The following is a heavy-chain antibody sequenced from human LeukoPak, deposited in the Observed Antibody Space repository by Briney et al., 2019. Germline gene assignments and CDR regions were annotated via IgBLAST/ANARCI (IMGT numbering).Heavy chain of an antibody. Sequence: SETLSLTCTVSGGSISSYYWSWIRQPPGKGLEWIGYIYYSGSTNYNPSLKSRVTISVDTSKNQFSLKLSSVTAADTAVYYCARGGVVEWELLPQLDYWGQGTLVTVSS. J-gene: IGHJ4*02. D-gene: IGHD1-26*01. V-gene: IGHV4-59*01. CDR1: GGSISSYY. CDR2: IYYSGST. CDR3: ARGGVVEWELLPQLDY.